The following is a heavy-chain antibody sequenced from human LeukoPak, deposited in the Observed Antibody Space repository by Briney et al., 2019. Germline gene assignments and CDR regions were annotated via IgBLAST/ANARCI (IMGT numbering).Heavy chain of an antibody. CDR2: ISAYNGNT. CDR3: ARGGVAVAVGGY. V-gene: IGHV1-18*01. Sequence: GASVKVSCKASGYTFTSYGISWVRQAPGQGLEWKGWISAYNGNTNYAQKFQGRVTMTRNTSISTAYMELSSLRSEDTAVYYCARGGVAVAVGGYWGQGTLVTVSS. CDR1: GYTFTSYG. D-gene: IGHD6-19*01. J-gene: IGHJ4*02.